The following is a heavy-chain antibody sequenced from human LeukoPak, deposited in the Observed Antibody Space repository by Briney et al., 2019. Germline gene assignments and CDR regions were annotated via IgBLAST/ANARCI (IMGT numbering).Heavy chain of an antibody. CDR3: ATYTRWVAGDV. J-gene: IGHJ6*02. CDR1: GFTFRDSW. V-gene: IGHV3-7*01. D-gene: IGHD3-16*01. CDR2: MNRDGSWN. Sequence: RRTLRLSCAASGFTFRDSWMSWVRQAPGEGLEWVANMNRDGSWNDYVDSVKGRFTIPREHSRSSLYLQLTCLRPEYTAVYYCATYTRWVAGDVWGQVATVTVSS.